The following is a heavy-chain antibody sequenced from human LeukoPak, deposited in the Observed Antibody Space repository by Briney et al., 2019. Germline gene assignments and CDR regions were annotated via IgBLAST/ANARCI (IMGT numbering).Heavy chain of an antibody. D-gene: IGHD6-13*01. V-gene: IGHV4-30-2*01. CDR3: ARGRGSSSWYP. CDR1: GGSISSGGYS. CDR2: IYHSGST. Sequence: PSQTLSLTCAVSGGSISSGGYSWSWIRQPPGKGLEWIGYIYHSGSTYYNPSLKSRVTISVDTSKNQFSLKLSSVTAADTAVYYCARGRGSSSWYPWGQGTLVTVSS. J-gene: IGHJ5*02.